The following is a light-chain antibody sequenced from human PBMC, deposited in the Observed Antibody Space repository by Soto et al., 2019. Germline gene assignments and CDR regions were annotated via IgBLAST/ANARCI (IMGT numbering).Light chain of an antibody. CDR1: QTISSN. J-gene: IGKJ1*01. CDR3: QQYNNWFWT. CDR2: SAS. V-gene: IGKV3-15*01. Sequence: EIVMTQSPATLSVSPVERATLSFRASQTISSNYVAWYQQKPGQAPRLLIYSASSRATGIPARFSGSGSGTEFTLTISSLQSEDFAVYYCQQYNNWFWTFGQGTKVDIK.